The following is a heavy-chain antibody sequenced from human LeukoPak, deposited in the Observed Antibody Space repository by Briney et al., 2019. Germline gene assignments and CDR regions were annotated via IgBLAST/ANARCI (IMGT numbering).Heavy chain of an antibody. D-gene: IGHD3/OR15-3a*01. CDR3: AKHFCTGLDCSLFDS. Sequence: TGGSLRLSCAASRFTFSNYGVSWVRQAPGKGLEWVSGIRSAVDTTHYADSVKGRFIISRDNSKNTLSLQLNSLRPEDTALYYCAKHFCTGLDCSLFDSWGQGTLVTVSS. CDR2: IRSAVDTT. V-gene: IGHV3-23*01. J-gene: IGHJ4*02. CDR1: RFTFSNYG.